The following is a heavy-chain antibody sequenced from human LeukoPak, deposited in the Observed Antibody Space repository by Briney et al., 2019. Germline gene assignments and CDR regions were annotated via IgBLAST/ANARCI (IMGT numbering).Heavy chain of an antibody. CDR3: AREGGSYYVFDY. Sequence: GGSLRLSCAASGFTVSSNHMSWVRQAPGKGLEWVSVIYSGGSTYYADSVKGRFTISRDNSKNTLYLQMNSLRAEDTAVYYCAREGGSYYVFDYWGQGTLVTVSS. V-gene: IGHV3-66*02. D-gene: IGHD1-26*01. CDR1: GFTVSSNH. J-gene: IGHJ4*02. CDR2: IYSGGST.